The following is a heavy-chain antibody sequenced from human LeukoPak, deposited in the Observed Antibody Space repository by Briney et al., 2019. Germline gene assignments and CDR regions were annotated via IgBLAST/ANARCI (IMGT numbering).Heavy chain of an antibody. D-gene: IGHD3-22*01. V-gene: IGHV5-51*01. CDR1: GYSFTSYW. Sequence: GESLKISCKVPGYSFTSYWSGWVRQKPGKGLEWMGIIFPGDSDTRYSPSFQGQVTISADKSISTAYLQWSSVKASDTAMYYCARRLTYDSRAYYCLDYWGQGTLVTVSS. CDR3: ARRLTYDSRAYYCLDY. J-gene: IGHJ4*02. CDR2: IFPGDSDT.